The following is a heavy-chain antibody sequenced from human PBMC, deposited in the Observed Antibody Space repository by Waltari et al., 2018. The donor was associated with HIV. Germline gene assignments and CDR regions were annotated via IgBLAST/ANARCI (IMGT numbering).Heavy chain of an antibody. V-gene: IGHV4-39*01. Sequence: QLQLQESGPGLVKPSETLSLTCTVSGGSISSSSYYWGWIRQPPGKGLEWIGSIYYSGSTYYNPSLKSRVTISVDTSKNQFSLKLSSVTAADTAVYYCARLPALGGELQAFDIWGQGTMVTVSS. J-gene: IGHJ3*02. CDR3: ARLPALGGELQAFDI. CDR1: GGSISSSSYY. CDR2: IYYSGST. D-gene: IGHD1-26*01.